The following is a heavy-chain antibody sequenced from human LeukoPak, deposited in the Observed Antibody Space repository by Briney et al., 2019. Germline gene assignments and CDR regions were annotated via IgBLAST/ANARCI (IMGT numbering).Heavy chain of an antibody. Sequence: SETLSLTCTVSGGSISSSSYYWGWIRQPPGKGLEWIGEINHSGSTNYNPSLKSRVTISVDTSKNQFSLKLSSVTAADTAVYYCARTYYYDSRYDYWGQGTLVTVSS. CDR3: ARTYYYDSRYDY. CDR1: GGSISSSSYY. J-gene: IGHJ4*02. CDR2: INHSGST. V-gene: IGHV4-39*07. D-gene: IGHD3-22*01.